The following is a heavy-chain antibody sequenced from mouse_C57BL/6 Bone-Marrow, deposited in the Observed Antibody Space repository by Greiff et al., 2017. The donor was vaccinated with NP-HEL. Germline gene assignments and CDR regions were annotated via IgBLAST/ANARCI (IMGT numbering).Heavy chain of an antibody. Sequence: VQLQESGPELVKPGASVKISCKASGYAFSSSWMNWVKQRPGKGLEWIGRIYPGDGDTNYNGKFKGKATLTADKSSSTAYMQLSSLTSEDSAVYFCARRYYGSIYYAMDYWGQGTSVTVSS. CDR2: IYPGDGDT. D-gene: IGHD1-1*01. CDR3: ARRYYGSIYYAMDY. J-gene: IGHJ4*01. CDR1: GYAFSSSW. V-gene: IGHV1-82*01.